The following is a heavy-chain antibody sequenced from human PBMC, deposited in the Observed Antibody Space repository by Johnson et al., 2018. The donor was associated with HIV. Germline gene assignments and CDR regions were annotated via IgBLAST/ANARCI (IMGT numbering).Heavy chain of an antibody. V-gene: IGHV3-7*01. Sequence: VYLVESGGGLVQPGGSLRLSCATSGFTFSSYWMNWVRQAPGKGLEWVANITQDGSEKYYVDSVKARFTISRDNTKNSLYLQMNTLRDEDTAVYYCARWLVGTGNCPSEWCAFDNWGQVIMVTGSS. CDR1: GFTFSSYW. CDR3: ARWLVGTGNCPSEWCAFDN. CDR2: ITQDGSEK. J-gene: IGHJ3*02. D-gene: IGHD1-26*01.